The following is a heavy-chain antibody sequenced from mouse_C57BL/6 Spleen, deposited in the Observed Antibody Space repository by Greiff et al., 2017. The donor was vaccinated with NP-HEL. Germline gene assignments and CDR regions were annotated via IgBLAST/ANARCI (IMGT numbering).Heavy chain of an antibody. J-gene: IGHJ2*01. D-gene: IGHD1-1*01. CDR2: ISSGGSYT. V-gene: IGHV5-6*01. Sequence: EVKVVESGGDLVKPGGSLKLSCAASGFTFSSYGMSWVRQTPDKRLEWVATISSGGSYTYYPDSVKGRFTISRDNAKNTLYLQMSSLKSEDTAMYYCARQGDYGSSVYYFDYWGQGTTLTVSS. CDR3: ARQGDYGSSVYYFDY. CDR1: GFTFSSYG.